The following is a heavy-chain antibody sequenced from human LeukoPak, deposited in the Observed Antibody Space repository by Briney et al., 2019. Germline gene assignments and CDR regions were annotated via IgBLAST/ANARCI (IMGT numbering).Heavy chain of an antibody. D-gene: IGHD6-13*01. V-gene: IGHV3-23*01. J-gene: IGHJ4*02. Sequence: GGSLRLSCAASGFTFSSYAMSWVRQAPGKGLEWVSAISGSGGSTYYADSVKGRFTISRDNSKNTLYLQMNSLRAEDTAVYYCANLPGIAAAGTPRDWGRGTLVTVSS. CDR1: GFTFSSYA. CDR2: ISGSGGST. CDR3: ANLPGIAAAGTPRD.